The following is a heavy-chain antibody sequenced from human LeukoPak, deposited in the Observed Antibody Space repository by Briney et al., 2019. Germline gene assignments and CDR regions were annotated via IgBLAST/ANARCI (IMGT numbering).Heavy chain of an antibody. CDR2: ISAYNGNT. D-gene: IGHD3-10*01. CDR1: GYTFTSYG. Sequence: GGSVKVSCKASGYTFTSYGISWVRQAPGQGLEWMGWISAYNGNTNYAQKLQGRVTMTTDTSTSTAYMELRSLRSEDTAVYYCARNPYLYYSSGSFDYWGQGTLVTVSS. CDR3: ARNPYLYYSSGSFDY. J-gene: IGHJ4*02. V-gene: IGHV1-18*01.